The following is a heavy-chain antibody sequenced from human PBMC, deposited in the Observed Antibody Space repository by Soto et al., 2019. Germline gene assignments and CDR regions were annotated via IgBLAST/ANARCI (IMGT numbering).Heavy chain of an antibody. CDR1: GYTFTDYY. CDR2: INPDSGGT. CDR3: ARAPTNDADNWLYSYDGMDV. Sequence: QVQLVQSGAEVKKPGASVKVSCKAAGYTFTDYYIHWVRQAPGQGLEWMGWINPDSGGTIYAQKFQGRVIVTRHTSISTAYLELSRLKSDDTAVYYCARAPTNDADNWLYSYDGMDVWGQGTTLTVSS. V-gene: IGHV1-2*02. J-gene: IGHJ6*02. D-gene: IGHD3-22*01.